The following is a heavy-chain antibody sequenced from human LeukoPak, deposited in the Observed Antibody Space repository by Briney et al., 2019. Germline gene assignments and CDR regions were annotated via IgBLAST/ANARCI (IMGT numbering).Heavy chain of an antibody. V-gene: IGHV1-24*01. CDR3: ATGGPDGVVAAPSRYYMDV. D-gene: IGHD2-15*01. CDR1: GYTLTELS. J-gene: IGHJ6*03. CDR2: FDPEDGET. Sequence: ASVKVSCKVSGYTLTELSMHWVRQAPGKGLEWMGGFDPEDGETIYAQKFQGRVTMTEDTSTDTAYMELSSLRSEDTAVYYCATGGPDGVVAAPSRYYMDVWGKGTTVTVSS.